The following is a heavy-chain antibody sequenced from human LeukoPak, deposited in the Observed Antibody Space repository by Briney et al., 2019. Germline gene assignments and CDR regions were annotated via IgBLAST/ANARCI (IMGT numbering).Heavy chain of an antibody. V-gene: IGHV3-30*18. Sequence: GGSLRLSCAASGFTFSSYAMHWVRQAPGKGLEWVAVISYDGSNKYYADSVKGRFTISRDNSKNTLYLQMNSLRAEDTAVYYCAKRGGGGGAIIYYYYCMDVWGKGTTVTVSS. CDR3: AKRGGGGGAIIYYYYCMDV. CDR2: ISYDGSNK. J-gene: IGHJ6*03. D-gene: IGHD3-10*01. CDR1: GFTFSSYA.